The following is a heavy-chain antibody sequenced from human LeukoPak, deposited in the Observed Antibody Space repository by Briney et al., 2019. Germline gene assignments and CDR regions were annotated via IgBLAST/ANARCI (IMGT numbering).Heavy chain of an antibody. Sequence: GGSLRLSCVASGFTFSSYAMSWVRQAPGKGLEWVSAVSVSGGSTYYADSVKGRFTISRDNSKNTLYLQVNSLRAEDTAVYYCAKRASGYYYGHFDYWGQGTLVTVSS. D-gene: IGHD3-22*01. CDR3: AKRASGYYYGHFDY. CDR1: GFTFSSYA. J-gene: IGHJ4*02. CDR2: VSVSGGST. V-gene: IGHV3-23*01.